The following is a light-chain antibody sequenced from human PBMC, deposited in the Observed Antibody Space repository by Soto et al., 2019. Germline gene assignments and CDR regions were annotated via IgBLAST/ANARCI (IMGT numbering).Light chain of an antibody. CDR3: CSYAGSYTLV. CDR2: DVS. CDR1: SSDVGAYNF. Sequence: QYALTQPRSVSGSPGQSVTISCTGTSSDVGAYNFVSWYQQHPGRVPKLMIYDVSRRPSGVPDRFSGSKSGNTASLTISELQADDEADYYCCSYAGSYTLVFGGGTKLTVL. V-gene: IGLV2-11*01. J-gene: IGLJ3*02.